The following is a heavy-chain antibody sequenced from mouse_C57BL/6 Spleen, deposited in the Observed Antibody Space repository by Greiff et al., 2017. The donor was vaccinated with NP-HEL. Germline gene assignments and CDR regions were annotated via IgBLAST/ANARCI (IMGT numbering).Heavy chain of an antibody. J-gene: IGHJ4*01. CDR1: GFTFSSYA. CDR3: TRDYYSNYGYAMDY. Sequence: EVQGVESGEGLVKPGGSLKLSCAASGFTFSSYAMSWVRQTPEKRLEWVAYISSGGDYIYYVDTVKGRFTISRDNARNTLYLQMSSLKSEDTAMYYCTRDYYSNYGYAMDYWGQGTSVTVSS. D-gene: IGHD2-5*01. CDR2: ISSGGDYI. V-gene: IGHV5-9-1*02.